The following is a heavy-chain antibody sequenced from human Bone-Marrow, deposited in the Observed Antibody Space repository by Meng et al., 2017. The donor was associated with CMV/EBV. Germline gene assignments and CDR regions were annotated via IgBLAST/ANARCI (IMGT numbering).Heavy chain of an antibody. D-gene: IGHD6-19*01. CDR2: IYYSGST. J-gene: IGHJ5*02. V-gene: IGHV4-59*01. CDR1: GDSISSYY. CDR3: AREYSSGRYNWFEP. Sequence: SETLSLTCTVSGDSISSYYRTWIRQPPGKALEWIGYIYYSGSTNYNPSLKSRVTISVDTSKNQFSLKLSSVTAADTAVYYCAREYSSGRYNWFEPWGQGNLVT.